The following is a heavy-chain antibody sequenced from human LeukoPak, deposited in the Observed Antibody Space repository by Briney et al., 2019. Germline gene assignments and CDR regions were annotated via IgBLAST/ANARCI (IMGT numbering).Heavy chain of an antibody. V-gene: IGHV1-8*01. D-gene: IGHD3-16*01. CDR1: GYTFTSYD. CDR2: MNPNSGNT. CDR3: ASSEHRTLGENYFDY. J-gene: IGHJ4*02. Sequence: ASVKVSCKASGYTFTSYDINWVRQATGQGLEWKGWMNPNSGNTGYAQKFQGRVTMTRNTSISTAYMELSSLRSEDTAVYYCASSEHRTLGENYFDYWGQGTLVTVSS.